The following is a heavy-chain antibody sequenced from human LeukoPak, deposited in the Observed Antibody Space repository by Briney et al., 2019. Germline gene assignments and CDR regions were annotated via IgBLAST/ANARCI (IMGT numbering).Heavy chain of an antibody. Sequence: SGGSLRLSCAASGFTFSNAWMSWVRQAPGEGLEWVSAISDGGTRTYYADAVRGRFTISRDNTKNTLYLQMDSLRAEDTAVYYCAGGYYDSFGGYWGQGTLVTVSS. J-gene: IGHJ4*02. CDR2: ISDGGTRT. D-gene: IGHD3-22*01. CDR3: AGGYYDSFGGY. CDR1: GFTFSNAW. V-gene: IGHV3-23*01.